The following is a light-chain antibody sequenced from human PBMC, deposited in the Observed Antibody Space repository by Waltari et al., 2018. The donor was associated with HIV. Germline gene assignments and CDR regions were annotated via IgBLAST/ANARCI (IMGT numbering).Light chain of an antibody. J-gene: IGKJ4*01. Sequence: DIQMTQSPSSLSASVGDRVTITCRASDTLDNLLNWYQQKPGKAPNLLIFAATTLKDGVSSRFSGSGSGTDYNLTISSLQPEDFATYFCQQALRTPLNFGGGT. CDR2: AAT. CDR1: DTLDNL. CDR3: QQALRTPLN. V-gene: IGKV1-39*01.